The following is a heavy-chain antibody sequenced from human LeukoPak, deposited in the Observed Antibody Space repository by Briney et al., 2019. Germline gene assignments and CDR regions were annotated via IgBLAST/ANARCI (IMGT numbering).Heavy chain of an antibody. CDR2: ISSSSSYI. CDR1: GFTFSSYS. CDR3: ARDGYRLPNYYYYCMDV. Sequence: GGSLRLSCAASGFTFSSYSMNWVRQAPGKGLEWVSSISSSSSYIYYADSVKGRFTISRDNAKNSLYLQMNSLRAEDTAVYYCARDGYRLPNYYYYCMDVWGKGTTVTVSS. J-gene: IGHJ6*03. V-gene: IGHV3-21*01. D-gene: IGHD2-2*01.